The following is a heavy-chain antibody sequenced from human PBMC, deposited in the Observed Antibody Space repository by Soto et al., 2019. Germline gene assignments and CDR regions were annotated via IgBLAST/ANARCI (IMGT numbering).Heavy chain of an antibody. Sequence: PGGSLRLSCAASGFSFSNYAMSWVRQAPGKGLEWVAAISGSGISGGRRYYADSVKGRFTISGDNSKNTLSLQMNSLRAEDTAVYFCAKSWTNYYSGLDVWGQGTTVTVSS. CDR1: GFSFSNYA. J-gene: IGHJ6*02. V-gene: IGHV3-23*01. CDR2: ISGSGISGGRR. CDR3: AKSWTNYYSGLDV. D-gene: IGHD3-3*01.